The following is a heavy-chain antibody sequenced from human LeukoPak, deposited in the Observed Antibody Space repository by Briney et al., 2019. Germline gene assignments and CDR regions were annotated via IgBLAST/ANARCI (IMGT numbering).Heavy chain of an antibody. D-gene: IGHD2-21*02. V-gene: IGHV1-69*01. J-gene: IGHJ2*01. CDR1: GGTFSGYA. Sequence: SVKVSCKASGGTFSGYAISWVRQAPGQGLEWVGGIIPIFGTANYAQKLQGRVTITADESTSTAYMELSSLRSEDTAVYYCASGGDVTSYFDLWGRGTLVTVSS. CDR2: IIPIFGTA. CDR3: ASGGDVTSYFDL.